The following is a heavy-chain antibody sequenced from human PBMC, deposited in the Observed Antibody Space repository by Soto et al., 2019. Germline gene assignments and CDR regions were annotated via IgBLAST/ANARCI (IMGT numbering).Heavy chain of an antibody. CDR2: VNHSGST. CDR3: VRQGVAASGSGRFDP. D-gene: IGHD3-10*01. CDR1: GGSFTSYY. V-gene: IGHV4-34*02. Sequence: QVRLQQWGAGLLNSSETLSLTCAVYGGSFTSYYWTWIRQPPGKGLEWIGEVNHSGSTNYNPSLKRRVTISVDTSKNQFFLKLSSVTAADTAVYFCVRQGVAASGSGRFDPWGQGTLITVSS. J-gene: IGHJ5*02.